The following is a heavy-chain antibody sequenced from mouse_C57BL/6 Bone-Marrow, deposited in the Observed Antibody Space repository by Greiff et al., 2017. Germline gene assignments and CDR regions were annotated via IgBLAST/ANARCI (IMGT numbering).Heavy chain of an antibody. CDR3: ASGSFLGYYDYDFWLAY. V-gene: IGHV1-52*01. Sequence: VQLQQPGAELVRPGSSVKLSCKASGYTFTSYWMHWVKQRPIQGLEWIGNIDPSDSDTNYNQKLKDKATLTVDKSSSPAYMQLNSLTSEDSAVXYGASGSFLGYYDYDFWLAYWGKGTLVTVSA. J-gene: IGHJ3*01. CDR1: GYTFTSYW. CDR2: IDPSDSDT. D-gene: IGHD2-4*01.